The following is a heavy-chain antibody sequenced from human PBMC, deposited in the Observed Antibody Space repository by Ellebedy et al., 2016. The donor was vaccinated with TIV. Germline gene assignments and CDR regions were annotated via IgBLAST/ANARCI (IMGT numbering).Heavy chain of an antibody. CDR3: ARGPLDLSGYARYPFDP. CDR2: IIPIFGTA. J-gene: IGHJ5*02. V-gene: IGHV1-69*13. CDR1: GGTFSSYA. Sequence: SVKVSXXASGGTFSSYAISWVRQAPGQGLEWMGGIIPIFGTANYAQKFQGRVTITADESTSTAYMELSSLRSEDTAVYYCARGPLDLSGYARYPFDPWGQGTLVTVSS. D-gene: IGHD5-12*01.